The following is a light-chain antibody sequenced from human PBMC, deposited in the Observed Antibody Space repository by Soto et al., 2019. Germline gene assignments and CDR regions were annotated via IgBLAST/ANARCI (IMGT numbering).Light chain of an antibody. CDR1: SSNIGAGYD. CDR3: QSYDSSLSVV. CDR2: GHS. V-gene: IGLV1-40*01. Sequence: QSVLTQPPSVSGAPGQRVTISCTGSSSNIGAGYDVHWYQQLPGTAPQHLIYGHSKLPSGFPDRFSGSKSGTSASLAITGLQAEDEADYYCQSYDSSLSVVFGGGTKLTVL. J-gene: IGLJ2*01.